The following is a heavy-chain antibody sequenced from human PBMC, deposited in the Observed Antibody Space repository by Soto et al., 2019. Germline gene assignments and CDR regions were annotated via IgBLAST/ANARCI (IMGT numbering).Heavy chain of an antibody. J-gene: IGHJ4*02. CDR3: ASKPNSLYYFDY. D-gene: IGHD5-18*01. V-gene: IGHV4-28*07. CDR2: IHHSGST. Sequence: QVQLQESGPGLVKPSDTLSLTCDVSGYSINSDNWWGWIRQPPGKGLEWIGYIHHSGSTYYNPSLKSRVTRSVDTSKKQFSLKLTSVTAVDTAVYYCASKPNSLYYFDYWGQGTLVTVSS. CDR1: GYSINSDNW.